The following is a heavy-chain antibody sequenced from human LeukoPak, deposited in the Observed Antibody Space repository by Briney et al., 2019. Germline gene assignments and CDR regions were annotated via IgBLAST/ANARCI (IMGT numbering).Heavy chain of an antibody. V-gene: IGHV3-64*01. CDR3: AKDLSGAADYYFEY. Sequence: QPGGSLRLSCAASGFTFSSYAMYWVRQAPGKGLEYVSAISTNGGSTYYANSVKGRFTISRDNSKNTLYLQMNSLRGDDTAVYYCAKDLSGAADYYFEYWGQGTLVTVSS. CDR1: GFTFSSYA. J-gene: IGHJ4*02. CDR2: ISTNGGST. D-gene: IGHD6-19*01.